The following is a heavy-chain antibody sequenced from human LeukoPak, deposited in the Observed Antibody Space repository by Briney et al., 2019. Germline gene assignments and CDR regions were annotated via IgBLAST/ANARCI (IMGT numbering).Heavy chain of an antibody. CDR3: ARDRGRFNYDFWSGLPGAFDI. D-gene: IGHD3-3*01. V-gene: IGHV1-2*02. J-gene: IGHJ3*02. CDR1: GYTFTGYY. Sequence: ASVKVSCKASGYTFTGYYMHWVRRAPGQGLEWMGWINPNSGGTNYAQKFQGRVTMTRDTSISTAYMELSRLRSDDTAVYYCARDRGRFNYDFWSGLPGAFDIWGQGTMVTVSS. CDR2: INPNSGGT.